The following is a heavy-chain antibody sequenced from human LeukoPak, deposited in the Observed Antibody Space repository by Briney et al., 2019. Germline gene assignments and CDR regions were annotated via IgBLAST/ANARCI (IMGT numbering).Heavy chain of an antibody. D-gene: IGHD5-18*01. V-gene: IGHV4-34*01. CDR1: GGSFSGYY. Sequence: SETLSLTCAVYGGSFSGYYWSWIRQPPGKGLEWIGEINHSGSTNYNPSLKSRVTISVDTSKNQFSLRLTSVTAADTAVYYCARGGYSYVAPYMDVWGKGTTVTVSS. J-gene: IGHJ6*03. CDR2: INHSGST. CDR3: ARGGYSYVAPYMDV.